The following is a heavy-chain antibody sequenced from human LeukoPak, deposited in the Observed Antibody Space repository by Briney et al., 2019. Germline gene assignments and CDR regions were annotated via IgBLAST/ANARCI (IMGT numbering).Heavy chain of an antibody. CDR1: GVPFSGYY. Sequence: SETLSLTCAVYGVPFSGYYWSWIRQPPGKGLEGIGEINHSGSTNYNPSLKRRVTISVDTSKNQFSLKLSSVTAADTAVYCCARAYDSSGRDFQHWGQGTLVTVSS. D-gene: IGHD3-22*01. V-gene: IGHV4-34*01. CDR2: INHSGST. CDR3: ARAYDSSGRDFQH. J-gene: IGHJ1*01.